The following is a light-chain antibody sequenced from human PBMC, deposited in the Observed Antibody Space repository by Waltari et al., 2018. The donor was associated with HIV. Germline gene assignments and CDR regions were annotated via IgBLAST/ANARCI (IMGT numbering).Light chain of an antibody. CDR2: EGN. V-gene: IGLV2-23*03. CDR1: SSDVGTYSL. Sequence: QSALTQPASVSGSPGQSITISCTGSSSDVGTYSLVSWYQHHPGKPPKLMIYEGNKRPSGVSNRFSGSKSGNTASLTISGLQAEDDADYYCSSYTSFSTVLFGGGTKLTVL. J-gene: IGLJ2*01. CDR3: SSYTSFSTVL.